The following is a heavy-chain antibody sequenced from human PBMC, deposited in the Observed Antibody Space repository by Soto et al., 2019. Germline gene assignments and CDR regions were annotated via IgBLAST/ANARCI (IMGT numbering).Heavy chain of an antibody. D-gene: IGHD2-2*01. CDR2: TSYDGTTK. CDR1: GFTSSMSA. J-gene: IGHJ4*02. CDR3: AREVVRPYFDY. V-gene: IGHV3-30-3*01. Sequence: GGSLRLSCAASGFTSSMSAMHWVRQAPGKGLEWVAVTSYDGTTKFYADSVKGRFTISRDNSMNTLSPQMNSLSAEDTAVYYCAREVVRPYFDYWGQGILVTVSS.